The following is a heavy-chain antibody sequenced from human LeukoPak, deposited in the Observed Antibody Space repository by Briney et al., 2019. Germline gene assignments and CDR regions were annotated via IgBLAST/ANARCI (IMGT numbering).Heavy chain of an antibody. J-gene: IGHJ4*02. CDR1: GFSISSHW. V-gene: IGHV3-7*03. Sequence: GGSLRLSCVASGFSISSHWMRWLRQAPGKGLEWVANIKADGSQQYYVDSVRGRFTNTRDNAENSLYLQMNSLRAEDTAVYYCTRNSLDYWGLGTLVTVSS. CDR3: TRNSLDY. CDR2: IKADGSQQ.